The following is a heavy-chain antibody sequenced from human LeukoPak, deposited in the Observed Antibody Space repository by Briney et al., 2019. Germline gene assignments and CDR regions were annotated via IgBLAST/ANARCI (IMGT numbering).Heavy chain of an antibody. V-gene: IGHV4-34*01. Sequence: GSLRLSCAASGFTVSSNYMSWIRQPPGKGLEWIGEINHSGSTNYNPSLKSRVTISVDTSKNQFSLKLSSVTAADTAVYYCARAPREHYYDSSGYLYYYYGMDVWGQGTTVTVSS. CDR3: ARAPREHYYDSSGYLYYYYGMDV. D-gene: IGHD3-22*01. J-gene: IGHJ6*02. CDR1: GFTVSSNY. CDR2: INHSGST.